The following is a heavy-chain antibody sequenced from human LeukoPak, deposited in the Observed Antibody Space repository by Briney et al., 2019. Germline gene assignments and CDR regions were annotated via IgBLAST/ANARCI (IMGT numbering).Heavy chain of an antibody. Sequence: TLTLTCTASGGSISSGGYYWSWIRQPPGKGLEWIGYIYHSGSTYYSPSLKSRVTISVDRSKNQFSLKLSSVTAADTAVYYCARSIAAAGDFDYWGQGTLVTVS. V-gene: IGHV4-30-2*01. CDR2: IYHSGST. CDR3: ARSIAAAGDFDY. D-gene: IGHD6-13*01. J-gene: IGHJ4*02. CDR1: GGSISSGGYY.